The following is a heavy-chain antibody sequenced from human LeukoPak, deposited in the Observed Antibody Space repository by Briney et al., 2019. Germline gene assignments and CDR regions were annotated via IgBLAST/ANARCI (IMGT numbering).Heavy chain of an antibody. D-gene: IGHD2-2*01. V-gene: IGHV3-7*01. CDR3: AKAKLSPTAVPAAIGAFDY. Sequence: GGSLRLSCAASGFTFSSYWMSWVRQAPGKGLEWVANIKQDGSEKYYVDSVKGRFTISRDNAKNSLYLQMNSLRAEDTAVYYCAKAKLSPTAVPAAIGAFDYWGQGTLVTVSS. CDR2: IKQDGSEK. J-gene: IGHJ4*02. CDR1: GFTFSSYW.